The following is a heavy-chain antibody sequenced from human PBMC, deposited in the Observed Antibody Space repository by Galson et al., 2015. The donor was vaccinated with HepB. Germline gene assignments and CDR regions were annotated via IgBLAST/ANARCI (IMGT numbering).Heavy chain of an antibody. V-gene: IGHV4-31*03. Sequence: LSLTCTVSGGSISSGGYYWSWIRQQPGKGLEWIGYIYYSGSTYYNPSLKSRVTISVDTSKNQFSLKLSAVTPADTAVYFCARDREYYYYMDVWGKGTTVTVSS. CDR1: GGSISSGGYY. CDR3: ARDREYYYYMDV. J-gene: IGHJ6*03. CDR2: IYYSGST.